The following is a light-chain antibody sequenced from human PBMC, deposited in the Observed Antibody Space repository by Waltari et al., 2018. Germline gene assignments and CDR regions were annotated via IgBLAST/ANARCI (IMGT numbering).Light chain of an antibody. Sequence: QSALTQPASVSGSPGQSITISCTGTSSDVGGYDFVSWYQQNPGKAPKLIIYEVSNRPSCFSHRFFGSKSGSTASLTIAGLQAEDEADYYCSSYTSGSIVVFGTGTKVTVL. CDR2: EVS. CDR1: SSDVGGYDF. V-gene: IGLV2-14*01. CDR3: SSYTSGSIVV. J-gene: IGLJ1*01.